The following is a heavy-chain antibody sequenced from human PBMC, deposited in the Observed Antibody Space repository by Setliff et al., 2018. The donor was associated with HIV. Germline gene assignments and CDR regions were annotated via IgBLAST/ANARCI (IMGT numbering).Heavy chain of an antibody. CDR3: ARGLWAPGLGEGAFDI. CDR1: GGSINSGTYY. V-gene: IGHV4-61*09. J-gene: IGHJ3*02. D-gene: IGHD3-16*01. CDR2: IHISGNT. Sequence: PSETLSLTCTVSGGSINSGTYYWNWIRQPAGKGLEWIGHIHISGNTNYNPSLKSRVTLSLDTSKNHFSLNLTSMTAADTAVYYCARGLWAPGLGEGAFDIWGQGTKVTVSS.